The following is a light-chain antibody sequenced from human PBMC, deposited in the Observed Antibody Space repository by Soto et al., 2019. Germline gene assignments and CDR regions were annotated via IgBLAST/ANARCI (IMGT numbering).Light chain of an antibody. CDR3: QQSSGTFKT. CDR2: AAS. J-gene: IGKJ1*01. CDR1: QTINSY. Sequence: DVQMTQSPSSLSASVGDIVTITCRASQTINSYLNWYQQKPGKAPKLLIYAASSLKSGVPSRFSGSGSGTDFTLTISNLQPEDFATYYCQQSSGTFKTFGQGTKVESK. V-gene: IGKV1-39*01.